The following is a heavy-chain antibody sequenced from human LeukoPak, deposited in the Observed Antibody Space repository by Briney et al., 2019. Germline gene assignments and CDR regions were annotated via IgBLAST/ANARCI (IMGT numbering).Heavy chain of an antibody. CDR3: ARLVEMATIAPPDAHSY. D-gene: IGHD5-24*01. V-gene: IGHV1-8*01. CDR1: GYTFTSYD. Sequence: GASVKVSCKASGYTFTSYDINWVRQATGQGLEWMGWMNPNSGNTGYAQKFQGRVTMTRNTSISTAYMELSSLRSEDTAVYYCARLVEMATIAPPDAHSYWGQGTLVTVSS. J-gene: IGHJ4*02. CDR2: MNPNSGNT.